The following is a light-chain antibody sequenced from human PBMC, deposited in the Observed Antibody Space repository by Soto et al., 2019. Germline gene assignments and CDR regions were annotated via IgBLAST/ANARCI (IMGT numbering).Light chain of an antibody. CDR2: GPS. CDR1: QSLSTRY. Sequence: EIVLTQSPGTLSLFPGERATLSCRASQSLSTRYLSWYPQKPGQPPGLLIYGPSTRAPGTPARFSGSGSGTDFTLTITRLEPDDFAVYYCQQYGSSPTFGQGTRLEIK. V-gene: IGKV3-20*01. CDR3: QQYGSSPT. J-gene: IGKJ5*01.